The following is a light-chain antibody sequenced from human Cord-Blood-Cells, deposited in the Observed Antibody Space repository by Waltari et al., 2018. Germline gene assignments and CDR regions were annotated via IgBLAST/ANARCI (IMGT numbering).Light chain of an antibody. Sequence: QSALTQPPSASGSPGQSVTISSTGTSSDVCGYNYVAWYQQHPGKAPKRMIYEVSKRPSGVPDRFSGSKSGNTASLTVSGLQAEDEADYYCSSYAGSNNFVVFGGGTKLTVL. CDR3: SSYAGSNNFVV. CDR2: EVS. CDR1: SSDVCGYNY. V-gene: IGLV2-8*01. J-gene: IGLJ2*01.